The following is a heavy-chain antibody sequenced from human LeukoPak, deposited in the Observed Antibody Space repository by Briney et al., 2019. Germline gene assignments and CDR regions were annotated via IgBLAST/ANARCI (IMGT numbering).Heavy chain of an antibody. CDR1: GFPFSSYT. V-gene: IGHV3-21*01. J-gene: IGHJ4*02. D-gene: IGHD2-8*02. CDR2: ISSSSSYI. Sequence: GGSLRLSCAASGFPFSSYTMNWVRQALGKGLEWVSSISSSSSYIYYADSMKGRLTISRDNAKNSLFLQMNDLRAEDTAVYYCARDRRYFDTGGLGGPDYWGQGTLITVSS. CDR3: ARDRRYFDTGGLGGPDY.